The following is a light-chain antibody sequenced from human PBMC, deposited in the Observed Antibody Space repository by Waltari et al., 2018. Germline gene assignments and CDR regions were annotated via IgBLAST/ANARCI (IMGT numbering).Light chain of an antibody. Sequence: QSVLTQPPSASGTPGQRVTISCSGRSSHIGSNTVNWYQQPPGTAPKLLIYRNNQRPSGVPDRISGSKSGTSASLAISGLQSEDEADYYCAAWDDSLNGVVFGGGTKLTVL. CDR2: RNN. J-gene: IGLJ2*01. CDR3: AAWDDSLNGVV. V-gene: IGLV1-44*01. CDR1: SSHIGSNT.